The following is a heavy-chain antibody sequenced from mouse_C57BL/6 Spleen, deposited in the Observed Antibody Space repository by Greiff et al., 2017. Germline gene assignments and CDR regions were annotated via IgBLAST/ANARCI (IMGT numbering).Heavy chain of an antibody. CDR1: GYTFTDYE. Sequence: VQLQQSGAELVRPGASVTLSCKASGYTFTDYEMHWVKQTPVHGLEWIGAIDPETGGTAYNQKFKGKAILTADKSYSTAYMELRRLQSEDSAVDYCTLGPPFAYWGQGTLVTVSA. CDR3: TLGPPFAY. CDR2: IDPETGGT. J-gene: IGHJ3*01. V-gene: IGHV1-15*01. D-gene: IGHD4-1*01.